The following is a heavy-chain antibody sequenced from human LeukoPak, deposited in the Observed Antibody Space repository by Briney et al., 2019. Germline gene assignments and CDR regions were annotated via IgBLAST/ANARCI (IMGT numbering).Heavy chain of an antibody. V-gene: IGHV1-18*01. J-gene: IGHJ6*02. Sequence: ASVKVSCKASGYTFTSYGISWVRQAPGQGLEWMGWISAYNGNTNYAQKLQGRVTMTTDTSTSTAYMELRSLRSGDTAVYYCAREEGYCSSTSCYSYYYGMDVWGQGTTVTVSS. CDR1: GYTFTSYG. D-gene: IGHD2-2*02. CDR3: AREEGYCSSTSCYSYYYGMDV. CDR2: ISAYNGNT.